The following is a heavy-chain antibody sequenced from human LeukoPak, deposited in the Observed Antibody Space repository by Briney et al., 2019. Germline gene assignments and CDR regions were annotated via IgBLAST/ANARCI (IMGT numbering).Heavy chain of an antibody. Sequence: SETLSLTCTVSVGSISGFYWSWIRQPPGKGLEWIGEINHSESTNYNPSLKSRVTISVDTSKNQFSLKLSSVTAADTAVYYCARRVGYSSSWYRGIIPDRDWFDPWGQGTLVTVSS. CDR3: ARRVGYSSSWYRGIIPDRDWFDP. V-gene: IGHV4-34*01. J-gene: IGHJ5*02. D-gene: IGHD6-13*01. CDR2: INHSEST. CDR1: VGSISGFY.